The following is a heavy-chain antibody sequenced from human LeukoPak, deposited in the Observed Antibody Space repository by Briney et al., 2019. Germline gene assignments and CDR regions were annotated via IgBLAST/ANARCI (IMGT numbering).Heavy chain of an antibody. CDR2: ISYHGNNK. CDR1: GFTFSSYA. V-gene: IGHV3-30*04. J-gene: IGHJ3*02. CDR3: ARDAFFYDSGGYYFPDAFDI. Sequence: GRSLRLSCAASGFTFSSYAMHWVRLAPGKGLEWVALISYHGNNKYYADSVKGRFTISRDNSKNTLYLQVNSLRADDTAVYYCARDAFFYDSGGYYFPDAFDIWGQGTMVTVSS. D-gene: IGHD3-22*01.